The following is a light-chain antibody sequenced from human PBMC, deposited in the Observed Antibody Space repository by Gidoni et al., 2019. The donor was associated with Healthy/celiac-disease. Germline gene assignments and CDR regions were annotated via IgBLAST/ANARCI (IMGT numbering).Light chain of an antibody. Sequence: DIQMTQSPSSLSASVGDRVTITCRASQGISNYLAWYQQKPGKVPKLLIYAASTLQSGVPSRFIGSGSGTDFTLTIRSLQPEDVATYYCQKYNSAPHTFXQXTKLEIK. CDR1: QGISNY. V-gene: IGKV1-27*01. CDR2: AAS. J-gene: IGKJ2*01. CDR3: QKYNSAPHT.